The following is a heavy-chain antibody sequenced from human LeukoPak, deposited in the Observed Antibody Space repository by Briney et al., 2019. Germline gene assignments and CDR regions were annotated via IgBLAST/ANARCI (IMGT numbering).Heavy chain of an antibody. V-gene: IGHV3-15*07. J-gene: IGHJ4*02. D-gene: IGHD4-17*01. CDR1: GFSFSIAW. Sequence: PGGSLRLSCTASGFSFSIAWMNWVRQAPGKGLEWVGRIKSKTDGGTTDYAAPVKGRFTISRDDSKNTLYLQMNSLKTEDTAVYYCTTDYGDYGYAFDYWGQGTLVTVSS. CDR2: IKSKTDGGTT. CDR3: TTDYGDYGYAFDY.